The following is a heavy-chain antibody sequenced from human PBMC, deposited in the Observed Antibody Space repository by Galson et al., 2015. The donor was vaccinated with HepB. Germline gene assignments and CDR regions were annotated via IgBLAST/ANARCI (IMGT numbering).Heavy chain of an antibody. CDR2: ISYDGSNK. V-gene: IGHV3-30-3*01. D-gene: IGHD4-17*01. CDR1: GFTFSSYA. CDR3: ARGWRYGDYPGAFDP. J-gene: IGHJ5*02. Sequence: SLRLSCAASGFTFSSYAMHWVRQAPGKGLEWVAVISYDGSNKYYADSVKGRFTISRDNSKNTLYLQMNSLRAEDTAVYYCARGWRYGDYPGAFDPWGQGTLVTVSS.